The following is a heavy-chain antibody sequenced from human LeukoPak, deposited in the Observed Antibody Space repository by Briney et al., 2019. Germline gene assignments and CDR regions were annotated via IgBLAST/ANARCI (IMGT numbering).Heavy chain of an antibody. Sequence: GASVKVSCKASGYTFTSYGISWVRQAPGQGLEWMGWISAYNGNTNYAQKLQGRVTMTTDTSTSTAYMELRSLRSDDTAVYYCARVKYCSSTSCYAGFYYGMDVWGKGTTVTVSS. CDR2: ISAYNGNT. CDR1: GYTFTSYG. CDR3: ARVKYCSSTSCYAGFYYGMDV. D-gene: IGHD2-2*01. V-gene: IGHV1-18*04. J-gene: IGHJ6*04.